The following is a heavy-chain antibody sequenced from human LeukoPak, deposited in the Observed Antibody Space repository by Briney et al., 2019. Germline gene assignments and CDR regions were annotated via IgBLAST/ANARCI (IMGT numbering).Heavy chain of an antibody. Sequence: GGSLRLSCAASGFTFSNYAMTWVRQAPGKGLEWVSGISGSGGRTYYADSVKGRFTISRDNSKNTLYLYTNSLRAEDTAVYYCAKQLGYCSDGSCYFPYWGQGTLVTVSS. CDR1: GFTFSNYA. CDR3: AKQLGYCSDGSCYFPY. D-gene: IGHD2-15*01. V-gene: IGHV3-23*01. CDR2: ISGSGGRT. J-gene: IGHJ4*02.